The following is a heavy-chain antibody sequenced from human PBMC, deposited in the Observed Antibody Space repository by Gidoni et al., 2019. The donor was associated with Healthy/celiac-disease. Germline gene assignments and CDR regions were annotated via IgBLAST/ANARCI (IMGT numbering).Heavy chain of an antibody. Sequence: EVQLLESGGGLVQPGGSLRLSCAAPGFTFSSYAMSWVRQAPGKGLEWVSCISGSGGSTYYADSVKGRFTISRDNSKNTLYLQMNSLRAEDTAVYYCAKGEYYDFWSGYSGFDYWGQGTLVTVSS. V-gene: IGHV3-23*01. CDR2: ISGSGGST. D-gene: IGHD3-3*01. CDR1: GFTFSSYA. J-gene: IGHJ4*02. CDR3: AKGEYYDFWSGYSGFDY.